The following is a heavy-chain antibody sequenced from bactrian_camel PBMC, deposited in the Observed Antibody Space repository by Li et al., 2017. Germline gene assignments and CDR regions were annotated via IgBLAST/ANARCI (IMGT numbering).Heavy chain of an antibody. D-gene: IGHD2*01. CDR3: AARGPYCYTKLSVADFTY. V-gene: IGHV3S53*01. CDR2: VSTGGSST. CDR1: KDALMY. Sequence: VQLVESGGGSAQAGGSLRLSCSAPKDALMYVAWFRQAPGQKREAVAAVSTGGSSTMYVDSVKGRFTISREGGKNTVHLQMNSLKPEDTAMYYCAARGPYCYTKLSVADFTYWGQGTQV. J-gene: IGHJ6*01.